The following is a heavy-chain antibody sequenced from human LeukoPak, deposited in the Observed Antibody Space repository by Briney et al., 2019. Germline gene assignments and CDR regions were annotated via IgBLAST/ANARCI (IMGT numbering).Heavy chain of an antibody. CDR2: IYYSGST. J-gene: IGHJ4*02. CDR3: AKDFRGGYCSGGSCYSRFDY. CDR1: GGSISSGGYY. Sequence: SQTLSLTCTVSGGSISSGGYYWSWIRQHPGEGLEWIGYIYYSGSTYYNPSLKSRITMSVDTSKNQFSLKLSSVTAADTAVYYCAKDFRGGYCSGGSCYSRFDYWGQGTLVTVSS. V-gene: IGHV4-31*03. D-gene: IGHD2-15*01.